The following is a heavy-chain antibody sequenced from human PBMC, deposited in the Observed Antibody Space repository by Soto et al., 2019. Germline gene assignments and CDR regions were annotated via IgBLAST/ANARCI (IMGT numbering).Heavy chain of an antibody. CDR2: IYSGGST. CDR1: GFTVSSNY. D-gene: IGHD6-19*01. Sequence: EVQLVESGGGLIQPGGSLRLSCAASGFTVSSNYMSWVRQAPGKGLEWVSVIYSGGSTYYADSVKGRFTISRDNSKNTLYLQMNSLRAEDTAVYYCARTWVQWLAPGIMDVWGQGTTVTVSS. V-gene: IGHV3-53*01. J-gene: IGHJ6*02. CDR3: ARTWVQWLAPGIMDV.